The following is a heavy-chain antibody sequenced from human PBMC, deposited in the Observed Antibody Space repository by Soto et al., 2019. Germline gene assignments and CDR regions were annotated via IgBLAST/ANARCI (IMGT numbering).Heavy chain of an antibody. D-gene: IGHD3-3*01. CDR2: IDPSDSYT. CDR3: ARQSGFWSGYYTVHPRKYYYYGMDV. V-gene: IGHV5-10-1*01. Sequence: PXESLKISRKGSGYSFTSYWISWVRQMPGKGLEWMGRIDPSDSYTNYSPSFQGHVTISADKSISTAYLQWSSLKASDTAMYYCARQSGFWSGYYTVHPRKYYYYGMDVWGQGTTVTVSS. J-gene: IGHJ6*02. CDR1: GYSFTSYW.